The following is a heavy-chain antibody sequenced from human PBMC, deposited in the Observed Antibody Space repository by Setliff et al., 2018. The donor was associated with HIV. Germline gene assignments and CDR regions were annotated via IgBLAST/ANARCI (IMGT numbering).Heavy chain of an antibody. CDR3: ASAGSGTRAPPRY. CDR1: GGSISSYY. Sequence: SETLSLTCTVSGGSISSYYWSWIRQPPGEGLEWIGYIFYSGSTNYNPSLKSRVTVSLDTSKNQFSLKLTSVTAADTAVYYCASAGSGTRAPPRYWGQGTLVTVSS. CDR2: IFYSGST. D-gene: IGHD1-1*01. J-gene: IGHJ4*02. V-gene: IGHV4-59*01.